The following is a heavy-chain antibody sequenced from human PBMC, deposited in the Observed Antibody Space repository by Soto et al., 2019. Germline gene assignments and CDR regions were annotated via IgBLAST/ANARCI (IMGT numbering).Heavy chain of an antibody. CDR2: SNVTGIST. V-gene: IGHV3-74*01. J-gene: IGHJ4*02. D-gene: IGHD3-10*02. CDR3: TRGPRSTSPCTGAF. CDR1: GFTFSMYR. Sequence: PGGSLRLSCAASGFTFSMYRMHWVRQVPGKGPEWVSRSNVTGISTNYADSVKGRFTISRDNAKNTLYLQMNAMRVEDTAVYYCTRGPRSTSPCTGAFWGQGTLVTVSS.